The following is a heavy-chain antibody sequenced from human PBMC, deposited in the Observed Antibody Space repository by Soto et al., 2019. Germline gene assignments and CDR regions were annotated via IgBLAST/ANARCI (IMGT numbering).Heavy chain of an antibody. CDR3: ARRSKYYDSSGYYLVFDY. Sequence: SETLSLTCTVSGGSISSSSYYWGWIRQPPGKGLEWIGSIYYSGSTYYNPSLKSRVTISVDTSKNQFSLKLSSVTAADTAVYYCARRSKYYDSSGYYLVFDYWGQGTLVTVSS. CDR1: GGSISSSSYY. V-gene: IGHV4-39*01. D-gene: IGHD3-22*01. CDR2: IYYSGST. J-gene: IGHJ4*02.